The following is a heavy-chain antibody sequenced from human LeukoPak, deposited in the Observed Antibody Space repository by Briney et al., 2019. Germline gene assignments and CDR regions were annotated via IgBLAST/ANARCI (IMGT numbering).Heavy chain of an antibody. D-gene: IGHD2-2*01. V-gene: IGHV2-5*01. CDR3: AHFDCSSTSCYPDY. CDR1: GFSLSTSGVG. J-gene: IGHJ4*02. Sequence: ESGPTLVKPTQTLTLTCTFSGFSLSTSGVGVGWIRQPPGKALEWLALIYWNDDKRYSPSLKSRLTITKDTSKNQVVLTMTNMDPVDTATYYCAHFDCSSTSCYPDYWGQGTLVTVSS. CDR2: IYWNDDK.